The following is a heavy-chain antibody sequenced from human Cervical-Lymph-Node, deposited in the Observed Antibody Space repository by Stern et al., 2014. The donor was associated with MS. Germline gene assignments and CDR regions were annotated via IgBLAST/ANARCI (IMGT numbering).Heavy chain of an antibody. D-gene: IGHD4-17*01. J-gene: IGHJ5*02. Sequence: QLQLQESGPGLVKPSQTLALTCTVSGGSINSGAYYWSWIRPHPGRGLEWLGNIYYSGSTYYNPSLKSRVSISVDTSNNQFSLKLSSVTAADTAVYCARVEHPADSGDYVGTWGQGTLVTVSS. CDR3: ARVEHPADSGDYVGT. V-gene: IGHV4-31*03. CDR1: GGSINSGAYY. CDR2: IYYSGST.